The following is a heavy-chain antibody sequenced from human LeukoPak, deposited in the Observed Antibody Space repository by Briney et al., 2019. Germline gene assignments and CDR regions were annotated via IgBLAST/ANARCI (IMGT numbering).Heavy chain of an antibody. CDR3: AKSGDYYDSSGYCDY. CDR2: ISGSGGST. V-gene: IGHV3-23*01. Sequence: GASLRLSCAASGFTFCSYAMSWVRQAPGKGLEWFSAISGSGGSTYYADTVKGRFTISRDNYKNTLYLQMNSLRAEDTAVYYCAKSGDYYDSSGYCDYWGQGTLVTVSS. J-gene: IGHJ4*02. CDR1: GFTFCSYA. D-gene: IGHD3-22*01.